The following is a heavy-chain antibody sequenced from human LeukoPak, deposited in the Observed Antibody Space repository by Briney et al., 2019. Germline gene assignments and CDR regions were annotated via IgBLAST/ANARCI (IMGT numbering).Heavy chain of an antibody. CDR3: AILGGGPATE. J-gene: IGHJ4*02. D-gene: IGHD3-16*01. V-gene: IGHV3-15*01. CDR1: GFTFSSYA. CDR2: IKRKNDGETT. Sequence: TGGSLRLSCAASGFTFSSYAMSWVRQAPGKGLEWVGRIKRKNDGETTDYVAPVKGRFTVARDDSKNTLYLQMNNLKTEDTAVYYCAILGGGPATEWGQGTLVTVSA.